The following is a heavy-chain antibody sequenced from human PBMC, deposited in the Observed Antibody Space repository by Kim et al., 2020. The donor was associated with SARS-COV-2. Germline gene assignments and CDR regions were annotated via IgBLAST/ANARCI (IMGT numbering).Heavy chain of an antibody. V-gene: IGHV1-3*01. CDR3: ARDMNPTDYDY. D-gene: IGHD4-4*01. J-gene: IGHJ4*02. Sequence: KYPQKFQGRVTITRETSANTAYMDLRSLTFEDTAIYYCARDMNPTDYDYWGQGTLVTVSS.